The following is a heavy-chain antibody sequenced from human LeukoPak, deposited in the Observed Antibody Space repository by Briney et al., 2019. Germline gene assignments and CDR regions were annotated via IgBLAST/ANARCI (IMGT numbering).Heavy chain of an antibody. J-gene: IGHJ5*02. Sequence: SETLSLTCTVSGYSISSGYYWGWIRQPPGKGLEWIGSIYHSGSTYYNPSLKSRVTISVDTSENQFSLKLSSVTAADTAVYYCARAAIVGAIPIWFDPWGQGTLVTVSS. V-gene: IGHV4-38-2*02. CDR1: GYSISSGYY. D-gene: IGHD1-26*01. CDR2: IYHSGST. CDR3: ARAAIVGAIPIWFDP.